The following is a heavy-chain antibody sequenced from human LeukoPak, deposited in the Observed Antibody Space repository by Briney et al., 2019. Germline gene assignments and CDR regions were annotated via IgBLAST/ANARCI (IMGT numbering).Heavy chain of an antibody. V-gene: IGHV3-74*01. Sequence: GGSLRHSCAASGFTFSTYWMHWVRRAPGKGLVWVSRISTDGSVTSYADSVKGRFTISRDNAKNTMYLQMNSLRAEDTAVYYCARIGGSGSYSGHYFDHWGQGTLVTVSS. J-gene: IGHJ4*02. CDR1: GFTFSTYW. CDR3: ARIGGSGSYSGHYFDH. D-gene: IGHD3-10*01. CDR2: ISTDGSVT.